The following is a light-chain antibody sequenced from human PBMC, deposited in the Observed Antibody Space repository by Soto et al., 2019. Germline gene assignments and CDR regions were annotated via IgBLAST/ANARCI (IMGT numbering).Light chain of an antibody. CDR1: QSISNY. V-gene: IGKV1-5*03. J-gene: IGKJ3*01. Sequence: DIQMTQSPSTLSAFVGDRVTITCRASQSISNYLAWYQQQSGKAPKLLIYRASSLQSGVPSRFSGSGSGTEFTLTINSLQPDDFATYYCQHYKSYPFTFGPGTQVDIK. CDR3: QHYKSYPFT. CDR2: RAS.